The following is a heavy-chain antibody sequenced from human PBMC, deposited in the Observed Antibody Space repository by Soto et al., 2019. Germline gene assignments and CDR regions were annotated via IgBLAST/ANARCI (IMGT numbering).Heavy chain of an antibody. Sequence: ASVKVSCKASGYTFTNYAMHWVRQAPGQRLEWMGWINTGKGNTKYSQKFQGRDTITRDTSAGTAYMELSSLRSEDTAMYYCARAGDDCSAANCYVIDYWGQGTLVTVSS. D-gene: IGHD2-2*01. CDR3: ARAGDDCSAANCYVIDY. J-gene: IGHJ4*02. V-gene: IGHV1-3*04. CDR2: INTGKGNT. CDR1: GYTFTNYA.